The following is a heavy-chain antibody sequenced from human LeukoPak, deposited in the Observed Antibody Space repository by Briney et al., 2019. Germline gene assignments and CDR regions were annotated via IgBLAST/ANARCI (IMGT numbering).Heavy chain of an antibody. CDR2: ISNNGGYT. D-gene: IGHD3-3*01. CDR1: GFTFSSSA. CDR3: ARSSPAIGVGL. J-gene: IGHJ4*02. Sequence: GGSLRLSCAASGFTFSSSAMSWVRQAPGKGLEWVSAISNNGGYTYYADSVQGRFTISRDNSKSTLCLQMNSLRVEDTAVYYCARSSPAIGVGLWGQGTLVTVSS. V-gene: IGHV3-23*01.